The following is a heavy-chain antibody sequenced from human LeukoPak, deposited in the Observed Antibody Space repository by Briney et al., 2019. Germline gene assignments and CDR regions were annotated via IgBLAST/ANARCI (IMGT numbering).Heavy chain of an antibody. J-gene: IGHJ6*03. D-gene: IGHD5-12*01. CDR2: ITSTPRRV. V-gene: IGHV3-21*01. CDR1: GLTFSSYN. Sequence: GGSLRLSCAASGLTFSSYNMNWAREAPGRDLGWGASITSTPRRVCCADSVRGRFTISRDNAENSLYLQMDSLGAEDSAVYYCARDPYNGGYGAYYYYYMDVWGKGTTVTVSS. CDR3: ARDPYNGGYGAYYYYYMDV.